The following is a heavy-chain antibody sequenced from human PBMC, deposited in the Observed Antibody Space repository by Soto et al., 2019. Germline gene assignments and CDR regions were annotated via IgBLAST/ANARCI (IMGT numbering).Heavy chain of an antibody. CDR1: GFTFSSYA. V-gene: IGHV3-30-3*01. CDR3: ARDVGGLQAFDI. J-gene: IGHJ3*02. CDR2: ISYDGSNK. Sequence: QVQLVESGGGVVQPGRSLRISCAASGFTFSSYAMHWVRQAPGKGLEWVAVISYDGSNKYYADSVKGRFTISRDNSKNTLYLQMNSLRAEDTAVYYCARDVGGLQAFDIWGQGTMVTVSS.